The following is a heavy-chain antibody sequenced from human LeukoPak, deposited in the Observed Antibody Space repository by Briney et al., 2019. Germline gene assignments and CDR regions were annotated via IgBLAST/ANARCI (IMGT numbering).Heavy chain of an antibody. CDR3: AKRTRRYSSGWYVFDY. CDR2: ISGSGGST. D-gene: IGHD6-19*01. Sequence: PGGSLRLSRAASGFTFSSYAMSWVRQAPGKGLEWVSAISGSGGSTYYADSVRGRFTISRDNSKNTLYLQMNSLRAEDTAVYYCAKRTRRYSSGWYVFDYWGQGTMVTVSS. V-gene: IGHV3-23*01. CDR1: GFTFSSYA. J-gene: IGHJ4*02.